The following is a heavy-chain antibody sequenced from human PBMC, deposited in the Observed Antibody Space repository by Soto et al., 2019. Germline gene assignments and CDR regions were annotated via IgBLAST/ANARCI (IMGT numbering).Heavy chain of an antibody. CDR3: ASPQTTVTTVYCYYGMDV. J-gene: IGHJ6*02. V-gene: IGHV3-30*03. CDR2: ISYDGSNK. CDR1: GFTFSSYG. D-gene: IGHD4-17*01. Sequence: GGPLRLSCAASGFTFSSYGMHWDRQAPGKGLEGVTVISYDGSNKYYADTAKGRFTISRDNSKNTLYLQMNSLRAEDTAVYYCASPQTTVTTVYCYYGMDVWGQGTTVTVSS.